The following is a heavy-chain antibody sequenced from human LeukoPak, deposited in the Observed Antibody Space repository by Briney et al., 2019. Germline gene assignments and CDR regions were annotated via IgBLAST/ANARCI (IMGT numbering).Heavy chain of an antibody. CDR1: DLPFGTFA. V-gene: IGHV3-23*01. D-gene: IGHD2-2*01. J-gene: IGHJ4*02. CDR2: FIGSGGST. CDR3: AKRLIVVVPAAILFDY. Sequence: PGGPLGFSGEAPDLPFGTFALSGFPRVPGKGLKGASAFIGSGGSTYYADSVKGRFTISRDNSKNTLYLQMNSLRAEDTAVYYCAKRLIVVVPAAILFDYWGQGTLVTVSS.